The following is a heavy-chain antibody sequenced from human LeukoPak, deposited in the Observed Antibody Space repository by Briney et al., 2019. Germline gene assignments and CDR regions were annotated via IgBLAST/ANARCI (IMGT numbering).Heavy chain of an antibody. Sequence: GGSLRLSCAASGFTFSSYDMSWVRQAPGKGLEWVSGISGVGSSTYYADSVKGRFTISRDNSKNTLYVQMNSLRAEDTAIYYCARDLIGGAPDFFDYWGQGTLVTVSS. J-gene: IGHJ4*02. D-gene: IGHD3-22*01. V-gene: IGHV3-23*01. CDR3: ARDLIGGAPDFFDY. CDR2: ISGVGSST. CDR1: GFTFSSYD.